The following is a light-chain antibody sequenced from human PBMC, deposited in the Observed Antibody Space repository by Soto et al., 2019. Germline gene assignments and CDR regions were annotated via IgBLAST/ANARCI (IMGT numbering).Light chain of an antibody. J-gene: IGKJ5*01. CDR3: LQDNDWPLST. V-gene: IGKV3-15*01. CDR2: GSS. CDR1: QSVSTN. Sequence: EIVLTQSPATLSVSRGERATLSCRASQSVSTNLAWYQPKLGQAPRVLIYGSSSRATGVPARFSGSGSGTEFTLTISSLQSEDSGIYYCLQDNDWPLSTFGQGTRLEIK.